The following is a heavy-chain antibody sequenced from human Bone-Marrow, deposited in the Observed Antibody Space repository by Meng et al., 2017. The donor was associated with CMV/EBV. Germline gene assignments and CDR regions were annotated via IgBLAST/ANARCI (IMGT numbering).Heavy chain of an antibody. V-gene: IGHV1-18*01. J-gene: IGHJ5*02. CDR3: ARAQAGVGWFDP. CDR2: ISAYNGNT. CDR1: GYTFTSYG. D-gene: IGHD6-19*01. Sequence: GESLKISCKASGYTFTSYGISWVRQAPGQGLKWMGWISAYNGNTNYAQKLQGRVTMTTDTSTSTAYMELRSLRSDDTAVYYCARAQAGVGWFDPWGQGTLVTVSS.